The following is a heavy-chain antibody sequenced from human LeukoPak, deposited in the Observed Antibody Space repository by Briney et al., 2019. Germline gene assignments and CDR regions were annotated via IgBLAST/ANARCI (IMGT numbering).Heavy chain of an antibody. J-gene: IGHJ4*02. CDR1: GGSISSGSYY. CDR3: ARDAGYSYGYSFYYFDY. CDR2: IYTSGST. Sequence: SETLSLTCTVSGGSISSGSYYWSWIRQPAGKGLEWIGRIYTSGSTNYNPSRKSRVTISVDTSKNQFSLRLSSVTAADTALYYCARDAGYSYGYSFYYFDYWGQGTLVTVSS. D-gene: IGHD5-18*01. V-gene: IGHV4-61*02.